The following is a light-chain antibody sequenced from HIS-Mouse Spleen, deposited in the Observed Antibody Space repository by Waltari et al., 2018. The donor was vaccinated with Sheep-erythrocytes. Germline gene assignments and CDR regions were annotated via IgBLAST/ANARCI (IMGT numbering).Light chain of an antibody. Sequence: SSELTQDPAVSVALGQTVRITCQGDSLRRYYASWYQQKPGQAPVLVIYGKNNRPSGIPDRFSGSSSGNTASLTITGAQAEDEADYYCCSYAGSYNHVFATGTKVTVL. V-gene: IGLV3-19*01. J-gene: IGLJ1*01. CDR2: GKN. CDR1: SLRRYY. CDR3: CSYAGSYNHV.